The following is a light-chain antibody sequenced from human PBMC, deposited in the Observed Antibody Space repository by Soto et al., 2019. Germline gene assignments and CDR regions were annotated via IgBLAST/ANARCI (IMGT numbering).Light chain of an antibody. CDR3: QQYDNWPPT. Sequence: EIVMTQSPAFLSGSPAACPPLSCSSSHSSSTNLAGFQQKPGQAPRLLLNDASTRATGIPARFTGGGSGTEFILTISSLQAEDFAVYYCQQYDNWPPTFGQGTKVDIK. CDR1: HSSSTN. V-gene: IGKV3-15*01. J-gene: IGKJ1*01. CDR2: DAS.